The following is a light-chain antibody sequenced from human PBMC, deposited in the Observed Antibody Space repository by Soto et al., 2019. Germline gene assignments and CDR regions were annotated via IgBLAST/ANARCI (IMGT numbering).Light chain of an antibody. Sequence: EIVLTQSPATLSLSPGERATLSCRASQSVSSYLAWYQQKPGQAPRLLIYDASNRATGIPARFSGSGSGTDFTLTISSLEPEDFAVYYCQQRSNWPPVLMYTFGQGTKLEIK. CDR2: DAS. J-gene: IGKJ2*01. CDR1: QSVSSY. V-gene: IGKV3-11*01. CDR3: QQRSNWPPVLMYT.